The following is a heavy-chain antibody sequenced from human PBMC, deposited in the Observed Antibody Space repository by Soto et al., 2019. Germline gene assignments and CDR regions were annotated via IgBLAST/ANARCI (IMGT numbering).Heavy chain of an antibody. CDR2: IYYSGST. CDR3: ARHAAYYYGSGSYRFIYYFDY. V-gene: IGHV4-39*01. CDR1: GGSISSSSYY. J-gene: IGHJ4*02. D-gene: IGHD3-10*01. Sequence: PSETLSLTCTVSGGSISSSSYYWGWIRQPPGKGLEWIGSIYYSGSTYYNPSLKGRVTISVDTSKNQFSLKLSSVTAADTAVYYCARHAAYYYGSGSYRFIYYFDYWGQGTLVTVSS.